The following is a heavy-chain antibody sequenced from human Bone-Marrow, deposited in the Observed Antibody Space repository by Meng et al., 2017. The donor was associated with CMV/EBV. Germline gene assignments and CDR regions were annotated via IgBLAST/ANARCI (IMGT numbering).Heavy chain of an antibody. CDR1: GGSFSGYY. J-gene: IGHJ6*02. Sequence: SETLSLTCAVYGGSFSGYYWSWIRQPPGKGLEWIGEINHSGSTNYNPSLKSRVTISVDTSKNQFSLKLSSVTAADTAVYYCARGRTYYGFYYYYGMDVWGQGTTVTVSS. D-gene: IGHD3-10*01. CDR3: ARGRTYYGFYYYYGMDV. V-gene: IGHV4-34*01. CDR2: INHSGST.